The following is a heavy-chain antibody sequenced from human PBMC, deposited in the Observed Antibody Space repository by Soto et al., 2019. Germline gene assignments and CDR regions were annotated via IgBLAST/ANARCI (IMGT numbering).Heavy chain of an antibody. V-gene: IGHV1-69*06. Sequence: QVQLVQSGAEVKKPGSSVKVSCKASGGTFSSYAISWVRQAPGQGLEWMGGIIPIFGTANYAQKLQGRVTITADKSTSTAYMELSSLRSEDTAVYYCASFLGVDYDYGDKPLDYWGQGTLVTVSS. D-gene: IGHD4-17*01. CDR2: IIPIFGTA. CDR3: ASFLGVDYDYGDKPLDY. J-gene: IGHJ4*02. CDR1: GGTFSSYA.